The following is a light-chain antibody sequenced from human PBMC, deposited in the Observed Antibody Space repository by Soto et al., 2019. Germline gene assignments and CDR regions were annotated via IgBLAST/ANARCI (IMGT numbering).Light chain of an antibody. CDR2: DAS. CDR1: QSVSSY. J-gene: IGKJ4*01. Sequence: EIVLTQSPATLSLSPGERSTVSCRASQSVSSYLAWYQQKPGQAPRLLIYDASNRATGIPARFSGSGSGTDFTLTISSLVPEDFAVYYCQQRSNWPPLTFGGGTKVEIK. CDR3: QQRSNWPPLT. V-gene: IGKV3-11*01.